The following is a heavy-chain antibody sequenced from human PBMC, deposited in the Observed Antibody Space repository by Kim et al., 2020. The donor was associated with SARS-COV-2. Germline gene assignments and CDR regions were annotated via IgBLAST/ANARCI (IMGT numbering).Heavy chain of an antibody. CDR3: AGGGATPFPLTNAFDI. Sequence: SVKGRFTISRDNAKNSLYLQMNSLRDEDTAVYYCAGGGATPFPLTNAFDIWGQGTMVTVSS. J-gene: IGHJ3*02. D-gene: IGHD1-26*01. V-gene: IGHV3-48*02.